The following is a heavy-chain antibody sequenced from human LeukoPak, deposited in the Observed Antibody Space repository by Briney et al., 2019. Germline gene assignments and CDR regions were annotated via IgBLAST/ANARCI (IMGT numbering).Heavy chain of an antibody. J-gene: IGHJ6*03. Sequence: GGSLRLSCAASEFIFSTYGMHWVRQAPGKGLEWVAAISYDGSRKYYADSVKGRFTISRDNSKNTLYLQMNSLRAEDTALYYCAKGLRFLEWLRHYYYMDVWGKGTTVTVSS. CDR2: ISYDGSRK. D-gene: IGHD3-3*01. CDR3: AKGLRFLEWLRHYYYMDV. CDR1: EFIFSTYG. V-gene: IGHV3-30*18.